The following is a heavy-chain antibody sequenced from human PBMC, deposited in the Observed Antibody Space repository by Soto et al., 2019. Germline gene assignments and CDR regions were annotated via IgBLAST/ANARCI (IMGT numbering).Heavy chain of an antibody. CDR3: STTVITAPLFEY. CDR2: IRNKPNGHTT. CDR1: GFTFSGHY. J-gene: IGHJ4*02. V-gene: IGHV3-72*01. D-gene: IGHD2-21*01. Sequence: EVQLVESGGGLVQPGGSLRLSCEGSGFTFSGHYMDWLRQAPGKGLEWLGRIRNKPNGHTTAYAASVKGRFTISRDDSKNLVYMQMNSLKSEDTVLYYCSTTVITAPLFEYWGQGTLVAVSS.